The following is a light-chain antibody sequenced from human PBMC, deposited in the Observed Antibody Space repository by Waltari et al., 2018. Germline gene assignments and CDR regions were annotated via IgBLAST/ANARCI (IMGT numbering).Light chain of an antibody. CDR1: SNDVGAYNY. Sequence: QSALTQPRSVSGSPGQSVPIPCTGTSNDVGAYNYVSWHQQHPGKAPKLMIYDVSKRPSGVPDRFSASKSGNTASLTISGLQAEDEADYYCCSYTGTYTHWVFGGGTKLTVL. CDR3: CSYTGTYTHWV. CDR2: DVS. J-gene: IGLJ3*02. V-gene: IGLV2-11*01.